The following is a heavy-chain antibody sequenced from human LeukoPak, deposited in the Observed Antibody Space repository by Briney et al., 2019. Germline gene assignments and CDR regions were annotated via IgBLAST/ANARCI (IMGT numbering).Heavy chain of an antibody. Sequence: PGGSLRLSCAASGFTFSSYSMNWVRQAPGKGLEWVSSISSSSSYIYYADSVKGRFTISRDNAKNSLYLQMNSLRAEDTAVYYCASGDTAMVTYYYYYYGMDVWGQGTTVTVSS. J-gene: IGHJ6*02. CDR2: ISSSSSYI. CDR3: ASGDTAMVTYYYYYYGMDV. CDR1: GFTFSSYS. V-gene: IGHV3-21*01. D-gene: IGHD5-18*01.